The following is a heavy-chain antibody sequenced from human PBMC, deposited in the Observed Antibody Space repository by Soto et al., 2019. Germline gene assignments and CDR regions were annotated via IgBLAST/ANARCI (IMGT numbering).Heavy chain of an antibody. CDR1: GFTFSSYS. CDR2: ISSSSSYI. CDR3: ARGGCSSTSCYSRGDPRPMDV. V-gene: IGHV3-21*01. Sequence: PGGSLRLSCAASGFTFSSYSMNWVRQAPGKGLEWVSSISSSSSYIYYADSVKGRFTISRDNAKNSLYLQMNSLRAEDTAVYYCARGGCSSTSCYSRGDPRPMDVWGQGTTVTVSS. J-gene: IGHJ6*02. D-gene: IGHD2-2*01.